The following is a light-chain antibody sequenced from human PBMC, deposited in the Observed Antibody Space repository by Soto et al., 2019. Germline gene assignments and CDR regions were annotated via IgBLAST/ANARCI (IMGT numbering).Light chain of an antibody. V-gene: IGLV1-51*02. CDR1: SSNIGNNY. Sequence: QSVLTQPPSVSAAPGQKVTISCSGSSSNIGNNYVSWYQQLPGTAPKLLIYENNKRPSGIPDRFSGSKSGTSATLGITGLQTGDEADYYCGTWDSSLGAGVFGGGTKLTV. CDR3: GTWDSSLGAGV. CDR2: ENN. J-gene: IGLJ3*02.